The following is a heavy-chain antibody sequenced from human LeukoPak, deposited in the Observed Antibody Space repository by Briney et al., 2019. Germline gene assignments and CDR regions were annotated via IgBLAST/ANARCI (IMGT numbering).Heavy chain of an antibody. V-gene: IGHV1-18*01. CDR3: ARSDIVVVVAADYYFDY. CDR2: ISAYNGNT. Sequence: EPSVKVSCKASGYTFTSYGISWVRQAPGQGLEWMGWISAYNGNTNYAQKLQGRVTMTTDTSTSTAYIELRSLRSDDTAVYYCARSDIVVVVAADYYFDYWGQGTLVTVSS. D-gene: IGHD2-15*01. J-gene: IGHJ4*02. CDR1: GYTFTSYG.